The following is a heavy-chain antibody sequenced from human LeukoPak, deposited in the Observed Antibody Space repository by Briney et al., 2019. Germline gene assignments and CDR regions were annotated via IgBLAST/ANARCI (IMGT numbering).Heavy chain of an antibody. Sequence: GGSLRLSCAASGFTFSSYSMNWVRQAPGKGLEWVSSISSSSSYIYYADSVKGRFTISRDNAKNSLYLQMNSLRAEDTAAYYCARVGNPNYDYYYYMDVWGKGTTVTVSS. CDR1: GFTFSSYS. J-gene: IGHJ6*03. V-gene: IGHV3-21*01. CDR2: ISSSSSYI. D-gene: IGHD1-14*01. CDR3: ARVGNPNYDYYYYMDV.